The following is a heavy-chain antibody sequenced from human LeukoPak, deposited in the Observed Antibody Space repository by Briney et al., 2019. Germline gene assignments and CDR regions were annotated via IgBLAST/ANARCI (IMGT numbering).Heavy chain of an antibody. D-gene: IGHD7-27*01. V-gene: IGHV5-51*01. CDR1: GYSFASYW. J-gene: IGHJ4*02. Sequence: GESLKISCKVSGYSFASYWIGWVRQMSGKGLERMGIIHPNDDSTIYSPSFQGQVTISADKSISTAYLQWSTLKASDTAIYYCARHNNWGFDYWDRGTLVTVSS. CDR2: IHPNDDST. CDR3: ARHNNWGFDY.